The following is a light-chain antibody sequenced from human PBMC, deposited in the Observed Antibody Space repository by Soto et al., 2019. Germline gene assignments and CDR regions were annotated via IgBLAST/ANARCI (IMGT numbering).Light chain of an antibody. CDR3: FSYAGSRV. CDR2: DVN. Sequence: QSALTQPRSVSGSPGQSVTISCTGTSSDVGGYDYVSWYQQHPGKAPKLMIFDVNERPSGVPDRFSGSKSGNTAFLTISGLQAEDEAEYFCFSYAGSRVFGGGTKVTVL. CDR1: SSDVGGYDY. V-gene: IGLV2-11*01. J-gene: IGLJ3*02.